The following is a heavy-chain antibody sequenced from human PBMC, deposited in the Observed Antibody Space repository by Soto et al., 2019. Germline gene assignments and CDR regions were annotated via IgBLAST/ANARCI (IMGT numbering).Heavy chain of an antibody. D-gene: IGHD3-22*01. V-gene: IGHV3-23*01. Sequence: EVHLLESGGALVQPGGSLTLSCAASGFSFSDYAMSWVRQAPGKGLEWVSSISRTGDSAYYADSVKCRFASSRDRSKNRLYLQMNSLRVEDTAVYYCAKGPDGSGYYHNWFDSWGQGTLITVSS. CDR3: AKGPDGSGYYHNWFDS. CDR1: GFSFSDYA. CDR2: ISRTGDSA. J-gene: IGHJ5*01.